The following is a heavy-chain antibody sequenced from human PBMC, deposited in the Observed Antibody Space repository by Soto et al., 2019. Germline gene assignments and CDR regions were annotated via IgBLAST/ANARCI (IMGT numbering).Heavy chain of an antibody. Sequence: GGSLRLPCAASGFTFSSYGMHWVRQAPGKGLEWVAVIWYDGSNKYYADSVKGRFTISRDNSKNTLYLQMNSLRAEDTAVYYCARDRAADYYDSSGYLDYWGQGTLVTVSS. CDR2: IWYDGSNK. V-gene: IGHV3-33*01. CDR3: ARDRAADYYDSSGYLDY. CDR1: GFTFSSYG. D-gene: IGHD3-22*01. J-gene: IGHJ4*02.